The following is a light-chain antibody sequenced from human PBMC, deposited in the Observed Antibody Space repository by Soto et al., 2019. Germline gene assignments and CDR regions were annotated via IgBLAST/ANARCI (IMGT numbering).Light chain of an antibody. J-gene: IGKJ2*01. Sequence: DIQLTQSPSFLSASVGDRVTITCRASQDISSFLAWYQQKAGKAPKLLIFDASTLQSGVPSRFSGSGSGTEFTLTISSLQPEDFVTYYCQQLKTYPRTFGQGTKLEIK. CDR3: QQLKTYPRT. CDR1: QDISSF. CDR2: DAS. V-gene: IGKV1-9*01.